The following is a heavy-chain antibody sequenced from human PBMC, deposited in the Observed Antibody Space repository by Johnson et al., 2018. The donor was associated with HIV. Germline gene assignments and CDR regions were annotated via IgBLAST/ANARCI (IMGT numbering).Heavy chain of an antibody. J-gene: IGHJ3*02. V-gene: IGHV3-30*04. D-gene: IGHD3-3*01. CDR2: ISYDESNK. CDR1: GFTLRSYA. CDR3: ARDRAYYDFWSGYPENYDAFDI. Sequence: VQLVESGGGVVQPGRSLRLSCGASGFTLRSYAMHWVRQAPGKGLEWVAVISYDESNKYYVDSVKGRFTISRDNSKNTLYLQMNSLRAEDTAVYYCARDRAYYDFWSGYPENYDAFDIWGPGTLVTVSS.